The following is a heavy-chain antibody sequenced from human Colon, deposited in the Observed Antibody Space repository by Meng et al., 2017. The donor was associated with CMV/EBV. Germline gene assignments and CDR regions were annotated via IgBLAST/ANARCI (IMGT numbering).Heavy chain of an antibody. CDR3: ATSLLVLPASVRPNHFDS. CDR2: IYPADSDT. V-gene: IGHV5-51*01. Sequence: GESLKISCKASGYIFTSYWVGWVRQMPGKGLEWVGIIYPADSDTRYSPSFQGQATFSVDQSIATAYLEWSSLTAADTAMYYCATSLLVLPASVRPNHFDSWGQGTLVTVSS. CDR1: GYIFTSYW. J-gene: IGHJ4*02. D-gene: IGHD6-6*01.